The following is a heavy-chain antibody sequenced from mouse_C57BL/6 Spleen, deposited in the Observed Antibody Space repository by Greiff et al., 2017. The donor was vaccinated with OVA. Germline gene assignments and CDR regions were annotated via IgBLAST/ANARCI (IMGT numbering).Heavy chain of an antibody. CDR1: GYTFTDYY. D-gene: IGHD1-1*01. CDR2: INPYNGGT. Sequence: EVQLQQSGPVLAKPGASVKLSCKASGYTFTDYYMNWVKQSPGKSLEWIGVINPYNGGTSYNQKFKGKATLTVDKSSSTAYMELNSLTSEDSAVYYGARGAGSRPYYFDYWGQGTTLTVSS. J-gene: IGHJ2*01. CDR3: ARGAGSRPYYFDY. V-gene: IGHV1-19*01.